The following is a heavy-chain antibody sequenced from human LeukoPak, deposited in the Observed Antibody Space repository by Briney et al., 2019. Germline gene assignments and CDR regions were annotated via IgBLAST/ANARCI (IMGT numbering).Heavy chain of an antibody. CDR3: VRDYYYDTSAYRWFDP. V-gene: IGHV3-66*01. CDR2: IYSGGSST. J-gene: IGHJ5*02. D-gene: IGHD3-22*01. Sequence: GGSLRLSCAASGFTVGSNFMSWVRQAPGKGLEWVSVIYSGGSSTYYADSVKGRFTISRDNSKNTLYLQMNSLRAEDTAVYYCVRDYYYDTSAYRWFDPRGQGTLVTVSS. CDR1: GFTVGSNF.